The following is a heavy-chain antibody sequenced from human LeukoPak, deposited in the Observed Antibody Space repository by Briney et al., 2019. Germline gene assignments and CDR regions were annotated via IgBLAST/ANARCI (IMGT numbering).Heavy chain of an antibody. V-gene: IGHV4-34*01. Sequence: SETLSLTCAVYGGSFSGYYWSWIRQPPGKGLEWIGEINHSGSTNYNPSLKSRVTISVDTSKNQFSLKLSSVTAADTAVYYCARAGIAAAGTIDYWGQGTLVTVSS. CDR1: GGSFSGYY. J-gene: IGHJ4*02. CDR3: ARAGIAAAGTIDY. D-gene: IGHD6-13*01. CDR2: INHSGST.